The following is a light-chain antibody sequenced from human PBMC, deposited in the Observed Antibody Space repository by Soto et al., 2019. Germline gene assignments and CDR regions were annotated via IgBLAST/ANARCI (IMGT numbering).Light chain of an antibody. J-gene: IGLJ1*01. Sequence: SLLTQTPSASGSPGQSVAISCTGTSSDVGGYNYVSWCQQHPGKAPKLMIYEVHKRPAGVPDRFSGSKSGNTASLPVSGLQAEDEAEYYSSLYEGSSNVVGPGSKGTVL. CDR1: SSDVGGYNY. CDR2: EVH. V-gene: IGLV2-8*01. CDR3: SLYEGSSNV.